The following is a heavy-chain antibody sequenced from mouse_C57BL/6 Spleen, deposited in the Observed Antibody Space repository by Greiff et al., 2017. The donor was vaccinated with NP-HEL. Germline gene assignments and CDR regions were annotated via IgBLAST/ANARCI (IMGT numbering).Heavy chain of an antibody. Sequence: VQLQQPGAELVKPGASVKLSCKASGYTFTSYWMQWVKQRPGQGLEWIGEIDPSDSYTNYNQKFKGKATLTVDTSSSTAYMQLSSLTSEDSAVYYCAGGNLYYAMDYWGQGTSVTVSS. V-gene: IGHV1-50*01. CDR1: GYTFTSYW. D-gene: IGHD1-1*02. CDR3: AGGNLYYAMDY. CDR2: IDPSDSYT. J-gene: IGHJ4*01.